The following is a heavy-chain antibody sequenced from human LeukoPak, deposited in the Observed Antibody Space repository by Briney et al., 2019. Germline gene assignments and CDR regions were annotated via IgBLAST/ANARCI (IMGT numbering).Heavy chain of an antibody. CDR1: GYSFTSYW. J-gene: IGHJ3*02. CDR2: IYPGDSDT. D-gene: IGHD3-10*01. Sequence: GESLKISCKGSGYSFTSYWIGWVRQMPGKGLEWMGIIYPGDSDTRYSPSFQGQVTISADRSISTAYLQWSSLKASDTAMYYCAAPRYGSGSYFAFDIWGQGAMVTVS. CDR3: AAPRYGSGSYFAFDI. V-gene: IGHV5-51*01.